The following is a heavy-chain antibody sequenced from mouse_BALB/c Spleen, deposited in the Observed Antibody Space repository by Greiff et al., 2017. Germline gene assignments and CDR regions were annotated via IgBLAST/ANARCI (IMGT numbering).Heavy chain of an antibody. V-gene: IGHV1S81*02. J-gene: IGHJ4*01. D-gene: IGHD1-2*01. Sequence: QVQLQQPGAELVKPGASVKLSCKASGYTFTSYWMHWVKQRPGQGLEWIGEINPSNGRTNYNEKFKSKATLTVDKSSSTAYMQLSSLTSEDSAVYYCARSGGTATAMDYWGQGTSVTVSS. CDR1: GYTFTSYW. CDR3: ARSGGTATAMDY. CDR2: INPSNGRT.